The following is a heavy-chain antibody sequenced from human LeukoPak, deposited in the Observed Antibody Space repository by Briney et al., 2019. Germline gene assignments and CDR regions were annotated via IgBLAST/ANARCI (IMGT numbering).Heavy chain of an antibody. CDR2: ISGDGSIT. J-gene: IGHJ4*02. D-gene: IGHD3-22*01. CDR1: GFTFGSYW. V-gene: IGHV3-74*01. Sequence: QPGGSLRLSCAASGFTFGSYWMHWVRQAPGKGLVWVSRISGDGSITDYADSVKGRFTISRDNAKNTVFLQMNSLRAEDTALYYCSRARGYLDYWGQGALVTVSS. CDR3: SRARGYLDY.